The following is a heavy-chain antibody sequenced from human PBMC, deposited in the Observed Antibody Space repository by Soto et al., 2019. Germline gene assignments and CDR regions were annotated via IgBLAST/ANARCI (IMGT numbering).Heavy chain of an antibody. Sequence: GGSLRLSCAASGFTFSSYEMNWVRQAPGKGLEWVSYISSSGSTIYYADSVKGRFTISRDNAKNSLYLQMNSLRAEDTAVYYCARGNYYGSGSYPSFWGQGTTVTVSS. CDR2: ISSSGSTI. CDR1: GFTFSSYE. V-gene: IGHV3-48*03. D-gene: IGHD3-10*01. CDR3: ARGNYYGSGSYPSF. J-gene: IGHJ6*02.